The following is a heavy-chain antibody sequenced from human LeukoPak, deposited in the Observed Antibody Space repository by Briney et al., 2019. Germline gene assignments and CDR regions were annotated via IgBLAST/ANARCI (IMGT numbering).Heavy chain of an antibody. D-gene: IGHD3-9*01. CDR1: GFTFSSYG. Sequence: GGSLRLSCAASGFTFSSYGMHWVRQAPGKGLEWVAFIRYDGSNKYYADSVKGRFTISRDNSKNTLYLPMNSLRAEDTAVYYCAKDRLVWGLGVWGKGTTVTISS. V-gene: IGHV3-30*02. CDR3: AKDRLVWGLGV. CDR2: IRYDGSNK. J-gene: IGHJ6*04.